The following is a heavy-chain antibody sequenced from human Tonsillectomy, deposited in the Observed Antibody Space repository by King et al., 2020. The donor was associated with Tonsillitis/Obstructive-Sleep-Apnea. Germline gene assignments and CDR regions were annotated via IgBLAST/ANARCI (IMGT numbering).Heavy chain of an antibody. D-gene: IGHD3-22*01. CDR3: AGLITMIVGGDWFDP. Sequence: VQLQESGPGLVKPSVTLSLTCTVSGGSISSYYWSWIRQPPGKGLEWIGYIYYSGSTNYNPSLKSRVTISVDTSKNQFSLKLSSVTAADTAVYYCAGLITMIVGGDWFDPWGQGTLVTVSS. V-gene: IGHV4-59*08. J-gene: IGHJ5*02. CDR1: GGSISSYY. CDR2: IYYSGST.